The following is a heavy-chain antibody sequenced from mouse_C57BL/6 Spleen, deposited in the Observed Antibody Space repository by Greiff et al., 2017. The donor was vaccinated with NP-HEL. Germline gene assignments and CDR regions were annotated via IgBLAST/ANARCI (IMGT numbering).Heavy chain of an antibody. CDR1: GYTFTSYW. D-gene: IGHD2-1*01. CDR2: IDPSDSYT. CDR3: AYGNYLDY. J-gene: IGHJ2*01. Sequence: QVQLQQPGAELVKPGASVKLSCKASGYTFTSYWMQWVKQRPGQGLEWIGEIDPSDSYTNYNQKFKGKATLTVDTSSSTAYMQLSSLTSEDSAVYYCAYGNYLDYWGKGTTLTVSS. V-gene: IGHV1-50*01.